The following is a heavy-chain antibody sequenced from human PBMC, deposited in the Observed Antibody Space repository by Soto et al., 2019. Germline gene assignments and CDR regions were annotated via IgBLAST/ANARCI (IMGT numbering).Heavy chain of an antibody. J-gene: IGHJ4*02. Sequence: EGQLVEFGGDLVQPGGSLRLSCVASGFTFSNYEMNWVRQAPGKGLEWVSYISSSGKTTHYADSVKGRFTISRDNGKKSLYLQMNSLRAEDTAVYYCARNNGDYEVYWGQGTLVTVSS. CDR3: ARNNGDYEVY. D-gene: IGHD4-17*01. CDR2: ISSSGKTT. V-gene: IGHV3-48*03. CDR1: GFTFSNYE.